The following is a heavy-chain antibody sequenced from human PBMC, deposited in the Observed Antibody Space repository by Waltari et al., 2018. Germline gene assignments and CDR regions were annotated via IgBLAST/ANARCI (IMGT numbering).Heavy chain of an antibody. CDR2: MNPNGGNT. V-gene: IGHV1-8*01. D-gene: IGHD2-15*01. J-gene: IGHJ4*02. Sequence: QVHLVQSGPEVKKHGASVKVSCKASGYDLIGYDNNWVRQATGQGLEWMGWMNPNGGNTAYAQRFQGRVTMTRDRSLNTAYMELHSLRSEDTAVYYCVRGFRHCTAASCSDHWGQGTLVTVSS. CDR3: VRGFRHCTAASCSDH. CDR1: GYDLIGYD.